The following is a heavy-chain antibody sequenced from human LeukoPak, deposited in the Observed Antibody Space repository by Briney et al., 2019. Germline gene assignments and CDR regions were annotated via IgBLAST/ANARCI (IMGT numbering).Heavy chain of an antibody. Sequence: AGGSLRLSCAASGFTFSDYYMSWIRQAPGKGLEWVSYISSSGSTIYYADSVKGRFTISRDNAKNSLYLQMNSLRAEDTAVYYCARDRTGYSYALGAFDIWGQGTMVTVSS. J-gene: IGHJ3*02. CDR2: ISSSGSTI. CDR3: ARDRTGYSYALGAFDI. CDR1: GFTFSDYY. D-gene: IGHD5-18*01. V-gene: IGHV3-11*01.